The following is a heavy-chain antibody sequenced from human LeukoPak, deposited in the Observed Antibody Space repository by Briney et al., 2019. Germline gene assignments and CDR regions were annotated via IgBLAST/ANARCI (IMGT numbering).Heavy chain of an antibody. CDR2: IKQDGSEK. D-gene: IGHD5-12*01. CDR1: GFTFSSYW. J-gene: IGHJ6*03. V-gene: IGHV3-7*01. CDR3: ARLRGGRVATIAYYYYYYMDV. Sequence: GGSLRLSCAASGFTFSSYWMSWVRQAPGKGLEWVANIKQDGSEKYYVDSVKGRFTISRDNAKNSLYLQMNSLRAEDTAVYYCARLRGGRVATIAYYYYYYMDVWGKGTTVTVSS.